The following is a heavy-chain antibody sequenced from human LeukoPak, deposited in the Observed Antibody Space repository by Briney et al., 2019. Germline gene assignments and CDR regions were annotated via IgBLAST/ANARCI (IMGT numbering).Heavy chain of an antibody. J-gene: IGHJ6*03. D-gene: IGHD3-10*01. Sequence: KSSETLSLTCAVHGGSFSGYYWSWSRQPPGKGLEWIGEINHSGSTNYNPSLKSRVTISVDTSKNQFSLKLSSVTAADTAVYYCARLLLWFGELSSYYYMDVWGKGTTVTVSS. CDR2: INHSGST. CDR1: GGSFSGYY. CDR3: ARLLLWFGELSSYYYMDV. V-gene: IGHV4-34*01.